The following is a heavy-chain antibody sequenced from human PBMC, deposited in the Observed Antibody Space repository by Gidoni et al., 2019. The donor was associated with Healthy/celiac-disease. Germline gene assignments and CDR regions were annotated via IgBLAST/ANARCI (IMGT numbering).Heavy chain of an antibody. J-gene: IGHJ4*02. Sequence: EVQLVESGGGLVQPGGSLRLSCAASGFTFSSYAMHWVRQAPGKGLEYVSAISSNGGSTYYANSVKGRFTISRDNSKNTLYLQMGSLRAEDMAVYYCARDSAYHIIVGAAFDYWGQGTLVTVSS. CDR2: ISSNGGST. D-gene: IGHD1-26*01. V-gene: IGHV3-64*01. CDR1: GFTFSSYA. CDR3: ARDSAYHIIVGAAFDY.